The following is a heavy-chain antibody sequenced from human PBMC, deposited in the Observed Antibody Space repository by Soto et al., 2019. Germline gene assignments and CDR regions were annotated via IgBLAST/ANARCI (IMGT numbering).Heavy chain of an antibody. V-gene: IGHV4-39*01. D-gene: IGHD3-22*01. Sequence: PSETLSLTCTVSGGSISSYYWGWIRQPPGKGLEWIGTIYSTVSTHYNPPLKSRVTISVDTSKNQFSLKLNSVTAADTAVYYCARLPYYDTPPVTFDIWGQGAMVTVSS. CDR1: GGSISSYY. CDR3: ARLPYYDTPPVTFDI. J-gene: IGHJ3*02. CDR2: IYSTVST.